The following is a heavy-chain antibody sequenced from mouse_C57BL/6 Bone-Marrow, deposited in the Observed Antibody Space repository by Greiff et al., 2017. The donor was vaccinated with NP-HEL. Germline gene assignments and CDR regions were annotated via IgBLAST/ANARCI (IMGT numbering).Heavy chain of an antibody. Sequence: VHVKQSGAELVRPGASVKLSCTASGFNIKDYYMHWVKQRPEQGLEWIGRIDPEDGDTEYAPKFQGKATMTADTSSNTAYLQLSSLTSEDTAVYYCTTLPIYYYGSSWYFDVWGTGTTVTVSS. J-gene: IGHJ1*03. CDR2: IDPEDGDT. CDR1: GFNIKDYY. CDR3: TTLPIYYYGSSWYFDV. D-gene: IGHD1-1*01. V-gene: IGHV14-1*01.